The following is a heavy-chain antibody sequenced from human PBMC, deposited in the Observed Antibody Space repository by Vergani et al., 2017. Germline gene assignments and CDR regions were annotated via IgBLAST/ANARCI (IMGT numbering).Heavy chain of an antibody. CDR2: IWYDGSNK. CDR3: AGGHEHGIQLWRKLDY. V-gene: IGHV3-33*01. J-gene: IGHJ4*02. D-gene: IGHD5-18*01. CDR1: GFTFSSYG. Sequence: VQLLESGGGLVQPGRSLRLSCAASGFTFSSYGMHWVRQAPGKGLEWVAVIWYDGSNKYYADSVKGRFTISRDNSKNTLYLQMNSLRAEDTAVYYCAGGHEHGIQLWRKLDYWGQGTLVTVSS.